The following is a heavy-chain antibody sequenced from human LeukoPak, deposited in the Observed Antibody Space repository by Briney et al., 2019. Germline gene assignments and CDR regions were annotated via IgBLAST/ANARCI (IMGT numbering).Heavy chain of an antibody. CDR1: GFTFSSYE. V-gene: IGHV3-48*03. D-gene: IGHD3-22*01. CDR2: ISSSGSTI. CDR3: ARDRRPYYYDSSGYYIDY. Sequence: GGSLRLSCAASGFTFSSYEMSWVRQAPGKGLEWVSYISSSGSTIYYADPVKGRFTISRDNAKNSLYLQMNSLRAEDTAVYYCARDRRPYYYDSSGYYIDYWGQGTLVTVSS. J-gene: IGHJ4*02.